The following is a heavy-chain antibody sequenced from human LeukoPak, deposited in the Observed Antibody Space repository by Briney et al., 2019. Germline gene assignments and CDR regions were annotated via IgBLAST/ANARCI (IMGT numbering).Heavy chain of an antibody. J-gene: IGHJ6*03. CDR1: GFTFSSYA. Sequence: GGSLRLSCAASGFTFSSYAMSWVRQAPGKGLEWVSAISGSGGSTYYADSVKGRFTISRDNSKNTLYLQMNSLRAEDTAVYYCAKEGSVVVGKVLNYMDVWGKGTTVTVSS. D-gene: IGHD2-15*01. CDR2: ISGSGGST. CDR3: AKEGSVVVGKVLNYMDV. V-gene: IGHV3-23*01.